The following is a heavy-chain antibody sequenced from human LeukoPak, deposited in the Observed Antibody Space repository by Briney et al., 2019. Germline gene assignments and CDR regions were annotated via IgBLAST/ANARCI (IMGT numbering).Heavy chain of an antibody. D-gene: IGHD3-10*01. Sequence: ASVKVSCKASEYTFIDYYMHWVRQAPGQGLEWMGWINPNSGGTNYAQKFQGWVTMTRDTSISTAYMELSRLRSDDTAVYYCARGRGVYYYGSGSYYNPWDYWGQGTLVTVSS. V-gene: IGHV1-2*04. CDR2: INPNSGGT. J-gene: IGHJ4*02. CDR1: EYTFIDYY. CDR3: ARGRGVYYYGSGSYYNPWDY.